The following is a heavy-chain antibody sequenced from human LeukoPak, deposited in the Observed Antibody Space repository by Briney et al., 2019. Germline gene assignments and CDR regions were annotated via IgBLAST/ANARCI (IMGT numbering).Heavy chain of an antibody. CDR2: IYYSGST. D-gene: IGHD3-22*01. CDR1: GGSISSYY. Sequence: PSETLSLTCTVSGGSISSYYWSWIRQPPGKGLEWIGYIYYSGSTNYNPSLKSRVTISVGTSKNQFSLKLSSVTAADTAVYYCAREAREYYDSSGYITYFDYWGQGTLVTVSS. J-gene: IGHJ4*02. CDR3: AREAREYYDSSGYITYFDY. V-gene: IGHV4-59*01.